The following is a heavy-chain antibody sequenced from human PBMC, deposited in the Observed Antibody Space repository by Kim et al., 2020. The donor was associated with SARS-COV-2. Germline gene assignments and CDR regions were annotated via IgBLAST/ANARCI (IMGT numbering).Heavy chain of an antibody. V-gene: IGHV4-34*01. J-gene: IGHJ6*03. CDR3: ARVNSGSYYYFYYYMDV. Sequence: LKSRVTISVDTSKNRFSLKLSSVTAADTAVYYCARVNSGSYYYFYYYMDVWGKGTTVTVSS. D-gene: IGHD1-26*01.